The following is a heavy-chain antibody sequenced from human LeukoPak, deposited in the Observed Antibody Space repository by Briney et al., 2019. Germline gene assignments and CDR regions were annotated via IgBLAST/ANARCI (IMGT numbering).Heavy chain of an antibody. J-gene: IGHJ4*02. CDR1: GFTFSIYT. V-gene: IGHV3-23*01. Sequence: GGSLRLSCEASGFTFSIYTMNWVRQAPGKGLEWVSSISDSGVSTYYADSVRGRFTISRDNSKNTLYVQMNGLRAEDTAVYYCAKSIDYWGQGTLVTVSS. CDR2: ISDSGVST. CDR3: AKSIDY.